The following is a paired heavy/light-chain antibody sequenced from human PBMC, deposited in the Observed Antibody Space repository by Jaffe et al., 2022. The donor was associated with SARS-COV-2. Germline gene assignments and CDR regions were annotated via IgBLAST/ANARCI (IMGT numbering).Heavy chain of an antibody. J-gene: IGHJ4*02. CDR2: ITWHSGST. Sequence: EVQLVESGGGLVEPGGSLRISCAASGFTFENYGMHWVRQPPGKGLEWVSGITWHSGSTGYADSVKGRFTISRDNAKNTLYLQIKSLRREDTALYYCAKDRERWLQSIDYWGQGTLVSVSS. CDR3: AKDRERWLQSIDY. V-gene: IGHV3-9*01. CDR1: GFTFENYG. D-gene: IGHD5-12*01.
Light chain of an antibody. CDR2: AAS. Sequence: AIQMTQSPSSLSASVRDRVTITCRASQYIRNDLAWYQQKPGKAPKLLIYAASALHIGVPSRFSGSGSDTDFTLIISSLQPDDFATYYCLQDYSYPWTFGQGTKVEIE. V-gene: IGKV1-6*01. J-gene: IGKJ1*01. CDR3: LQDYSYPWT. CDR1: QYIRND.